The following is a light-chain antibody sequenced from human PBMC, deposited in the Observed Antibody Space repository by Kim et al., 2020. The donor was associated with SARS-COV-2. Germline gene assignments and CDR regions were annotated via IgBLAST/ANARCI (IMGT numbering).Light chain of an antibody. J-gene: IGLJ3*02. CDR3: SAWDRSVNAWV. V-gene: IGLV10-54*01. Sequence: QTATVTCIGSRDNVGYQGAAWLQQHQGHPPKLLSYRNNNRPSGISERFSASRSGNTASLTISGLQPEDEADYYCSAWDRSVNAWVFGGGTKLTVL. CDR1: RDNVGYQG. CDR2: RNN.